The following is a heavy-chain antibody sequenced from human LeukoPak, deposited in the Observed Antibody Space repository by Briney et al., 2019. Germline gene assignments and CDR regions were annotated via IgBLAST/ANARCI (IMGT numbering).Heavy chain of an antibody. CDR2: ISLAGQT. CDR3: SRENGAFSPFGY. V-gene: IGHV4-4*02. D-gene: IGHD2-8*01. J-gene: IGHJ4*02. Sequence: PSGTLSLTCGVSGGSISGTNWWSWVRQPPGQGLEWIGEISLAGQTNYNPSLNGRVTMSLDKSSNQLSLHLTSVTAADTAVYYCSRENGAFSPFGYWGQGILVTVLS. CDR1: GGSISGTNW.